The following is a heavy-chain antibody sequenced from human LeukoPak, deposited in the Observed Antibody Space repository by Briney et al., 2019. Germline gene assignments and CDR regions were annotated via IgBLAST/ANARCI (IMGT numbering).Heavy chain of an antibody. V-gene: IGHV3-23*01. J-gene: IGHJ4*02. CDR3: VKAGHYDYVWGSFDY. Sequence: GGSLRLSCAASGFTFSSYAMSWVRQAPGKGLEWVSAISGSGGSTYYADSVKGRFTISRDNSKNTLYLQMNSLRAEDTAVYYCVKAGHYDYVWGSFDYWGQGTLVTVSS. CDR2: ISGSGGST. D-gene: IGHD3-16*01. CDR1: GFTFSSYA.